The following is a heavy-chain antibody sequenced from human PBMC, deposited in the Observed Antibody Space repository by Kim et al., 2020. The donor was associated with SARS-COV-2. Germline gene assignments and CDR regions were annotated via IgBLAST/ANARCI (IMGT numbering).Heavy chain of an antibody. V-gene: IGHV4-34*01. CDR3: ARGPLLLWFGAWFDY. D-gene: IGHD3-10*01. J-gene: IGHJ4*02. Sequence: PSLRSRVTISVDTSKDQFSLRRSSVTAADTAVYYCARGPLLLWFGAWFDYWGQGTLVTVSS.